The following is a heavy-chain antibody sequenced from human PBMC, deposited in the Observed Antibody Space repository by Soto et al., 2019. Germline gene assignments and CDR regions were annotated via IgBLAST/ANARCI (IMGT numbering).Heavy chain of an antibody. J-gene: IGHJ4*02. CDR2: IWYDGSNK. CDR3: TRRGGLVGGAVRMSDY. D-gene: IGHD1-26*01. V-gene: IGHV3-33*01. Sequence: QVQLVESGGGVVQPGRSLRLSCATSGFAFSSYGMHWVRQAPGKGLEWVGIIWYDGSNKYYTESVKGRFTISRDNSNNTLYLHMNSLTAEDTAVYYCTRRGGLVGGAVRMSDYWGQGTLVTVSS. CDR1: GFAFSSYG.